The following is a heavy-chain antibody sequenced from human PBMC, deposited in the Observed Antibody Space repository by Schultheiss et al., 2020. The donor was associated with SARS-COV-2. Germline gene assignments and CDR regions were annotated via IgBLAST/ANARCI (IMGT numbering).Heavy chain of an antibody. CDR1: GYTFTGYY. CDR2: INPNSGGT. CDR3: ARGGGYDFWSGYYYYGMDV. D-gene: IGHD3-3*01. J-gene: IGHJ6*02. V-gene: IGHV1-2*02. Sequence: ASVKVSCKASGYTFTGYYMHWVRQAPGQGLEWMGWINPNSGGTNYAQKFQGRVTMTRDTSISTAYMELSRLRSDDTAVYYCARGGGYDFWSGYYYYGMDVWGQGTTVTVSS.